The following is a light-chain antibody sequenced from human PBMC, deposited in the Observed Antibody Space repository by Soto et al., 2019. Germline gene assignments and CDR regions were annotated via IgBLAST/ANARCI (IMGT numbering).Light chain of an antibody. CDR3: QQYNSYSWT. Sequence: DIQMTQSPSTLSASVGDRFTITCRAIQSISSWLAWYQQKPGKAPKLLIYKASSLESGVPSRFSGGGSGTEFTLTISSLQPDDFATYYYQQYNSYSWTFGRGTKVDIK. CDR1: QSISSW. V-gene: IGKV1-5*03. J-gene: IGKJ1*01. CDR2: KAS.